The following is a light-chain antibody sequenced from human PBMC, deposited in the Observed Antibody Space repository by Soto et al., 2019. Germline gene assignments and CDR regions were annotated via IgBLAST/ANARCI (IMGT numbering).Light chain of an antibody. V-gene: IGKV3-20*01. CDR3: QQYGSSVLT. Sequence: EIVLTQSPGTLSLSPGERATLSCRASQSVSSSYLAWYQQKPGQAPRLLIHAASNRATGIPERFSGSGSGTDFTLTISRLEPEDFAVYYCQQYGSSVLTFGGGTKVEIK. CDR2: AAS. CDR1: QSVSSSY. J-gene: IGKJ4*01.